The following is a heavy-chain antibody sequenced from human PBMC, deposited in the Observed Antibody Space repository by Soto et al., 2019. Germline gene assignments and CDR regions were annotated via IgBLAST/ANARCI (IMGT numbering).Heavy chain of an antibody. D-gene: IGHD1-1*01. CDR2: IWYDGSEK. Sequence: ESGGGVVQPGRSLRLSCAASGFTFSDYGMHWVRQAPGKGLEWVAVIWYDGSEKYYADSVKGRFTISRDNSKNTLYLQMNSLRAEDTAVYYCARQSLGNIRLRGFDYWGQGALVTVSS. V-gene: IGHV3-33*01. J-gene: IGHJ4*02. CDR3: ARQSLGNIRLRGFDY. CDR1: GFTFSDYG.